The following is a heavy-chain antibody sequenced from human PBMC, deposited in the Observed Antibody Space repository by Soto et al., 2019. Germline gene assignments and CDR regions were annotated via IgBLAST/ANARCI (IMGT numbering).Heavy chain of an antibody. CDR1: GGSISSSNW. V-gene: IGHV4-4*02. J-gene: IGHJ3*02. D-gene: IGHD3-3*01. Sequence: TSETLSLTCAVSGGSISSSNWWSWVRQPPGKGLEWIGEIYHSGSTNYNPSLKSRVTISVDKSKNQFSLKLSSVTAADTAVYYCARKGTFWSGYYKFHAFDIWGQGTMVTVSS. CDR3: ARKGTFWSGYYKFHAFDI. CDR2: IYHSGST.